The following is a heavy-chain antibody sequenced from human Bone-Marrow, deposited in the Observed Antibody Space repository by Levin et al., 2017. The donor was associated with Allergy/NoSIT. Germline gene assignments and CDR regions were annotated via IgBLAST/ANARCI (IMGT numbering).Heavy chain of an antibody. D-gene: IGHD3-10*01. J-gene: IGHJ3*01. CDR3: AKARGPGSSSGYDAFDV. CDR1: GVTFSRIA. Sequence: KISCKASGVTFSRIAINWVRQAPGQGLEWMGGIIPLSGKSNFAQRFQGRVTITADEATSVVYLEVNSLRSEDTAVYYCAKARGPGSSSGYDAFDVWGQGTMVTVSS. V-gene: IGHV1-69*01. CDR2: IIPLSGKS.